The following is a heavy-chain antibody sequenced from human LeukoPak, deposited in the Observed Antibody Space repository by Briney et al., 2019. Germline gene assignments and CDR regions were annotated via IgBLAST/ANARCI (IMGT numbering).Heavy chain of an antibody. CDR3: ARRNDFDI. CDR2: SYSSATT. J-gene: IGHJ4*01. V-gene: IGHV4-4*08. Sequence: SDTLSLTCTLSGDSITGYHWSCLPHPPGKGMDWIGYSYSSATTEYKPFLNTRVTISVAPSKNQVSLKATSVTAGDRAIYYCARRNDFDIWGQGTMVTVSS. CDR1: GDSITGYH. D-gene: IGHD3-16*01.